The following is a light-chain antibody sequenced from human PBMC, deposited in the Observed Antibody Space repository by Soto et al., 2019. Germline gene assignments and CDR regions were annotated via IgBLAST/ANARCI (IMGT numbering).Light chain of an antibody. CDR2: DAS. CDR1: QSVSSY. J-gene: IGKJ4*01. V-gene: IGKV3-11*01. CDR3: QQRSNWLT. Sequence: EIVLTQSPATLSLSPGERATLSCRSSQSVSSYLAWYQQKPGQAPRLLIYDASNRAPGIPARFSGSGSGTAFTRTIGSLEPEEFAVYYWQQRSNWLTFGGGTKVEI.